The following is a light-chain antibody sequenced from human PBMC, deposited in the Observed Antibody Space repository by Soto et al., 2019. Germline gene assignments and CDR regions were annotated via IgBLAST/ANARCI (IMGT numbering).Light chain of an antibody. CDR1: NSDVGGDNY. CDR2: GVS. J-gene: IGLJ3*02. V-gene: IGLV2-11*01. Sequence: QSALTQPRSVSGSPGQSVTISCTGTNSDVGGDNYVSWYQQYPGKAPKLMISGVSERPSGVPDRFSGSKSGNTASLTISGLQAEDEADYYCCSYVDTDTWVFGGGTKVTVL. CDR3: CSYVDTDTWV.